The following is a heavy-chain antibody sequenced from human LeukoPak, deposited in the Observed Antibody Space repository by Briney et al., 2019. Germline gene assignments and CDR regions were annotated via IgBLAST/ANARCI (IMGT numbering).Heavy chain of an antibody. J-gene: IGHJ4*02. Sequence: GGSLRLSCAASGFTFSSYTMNWVRQAPGKGLDWVSSITGSSSYIYYADSVKGRFTISRDNAKNSLFLQMHSLRAEDTAVYYCARNEYSSTWYGIDYWGQGTLVTVSS. CDR3: ARNEYSSTWYGIDY. CDR2: ITGSSSYI. CDR1: GFTFSSYT. D-gene: IGHD6-13*01. V-gene: IGHV3-21*01.